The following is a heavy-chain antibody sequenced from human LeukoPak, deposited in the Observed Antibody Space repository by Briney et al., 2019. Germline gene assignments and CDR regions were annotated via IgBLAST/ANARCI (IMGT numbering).Heavy chain of an antibody. J-gene: IGHJ4*02. CDR3: AKSLTAAGQVFDY. Sequence: GGSLRLSCAASGFSFSGYAMSWVRQAPGKGLEWVSSISGSGSHTYHADSVKGRFTISRDNSKNTLYLQMNSLRAEDTAVYYCAKSLTAAGQVFDYWGQGTLVTVSS. V-gene: IGHV3-23*01. CDR2: ISGSGSHT. CDR1: GFSFSGYA. D-gene: IGHD6-13*01.